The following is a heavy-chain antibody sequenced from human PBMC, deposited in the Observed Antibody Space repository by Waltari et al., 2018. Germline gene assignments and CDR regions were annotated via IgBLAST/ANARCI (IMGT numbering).Heavy chain of an antibody. CDR3: ATAPQFIRHFDN. CDR1: GWTSGNYG. J-gene: IGHJ4*02. V-gene: IGHV3-30*03. Sequence: VQLVESGGGVVQPGRYLTPSCDVSGWTSGNYGMHWVRQAQGKGLEWVAVVAYDGDAKSYAYSVKGRCTISRDKSKNRVSLHINTLSAEDTAVYYCATAPQFIRHFDNWGQGTLVTVSS. CDR2: VAYDGDAK.